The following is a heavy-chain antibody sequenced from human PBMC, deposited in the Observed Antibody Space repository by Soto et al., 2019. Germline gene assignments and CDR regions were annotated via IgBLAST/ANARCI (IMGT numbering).Heavy chain of an antibody. CDR1: GFSSSSYW. CDR3: AKDQPTSAYYYMDG. CDR2: ISGSGGST. V-gene: IGHV3-23*01. Sequence: GGPLRLSSAASGFSSSSYWMHWVRQAPGKGLEWVSAISGSGGSTYYADSVKGRFTISRDNSKNTLYLQMTSLTAEDTAVYYCAKDQPTSAYYYMDGWGKGPTVTVSS. D-gene: IGHD3-16*01. J-gene: IGHJ6*03.